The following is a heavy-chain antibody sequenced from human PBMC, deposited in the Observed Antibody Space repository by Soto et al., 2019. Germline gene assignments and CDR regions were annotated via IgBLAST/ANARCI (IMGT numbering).Heavy chain of an antibody. CDR3: ARTLPYYYGSGSSSYPMDV. CDR2: IYYSGST. Sequence: PSETLSLTCTVSGGSIGSYYWSWIRQPPRKGLEWIGYIYYSGSTNYNPSLKSRVTISVDTSKNQFSLKLSSVTAADTAVYYCARTLPYYYGSGSSSYPMDVWGKGTTVTVSS. V-gene: IGHV4-59*01. J-gene: IGHJ6*03. CDR1: GGSIGSYY. D-gene: IGHD3-10*01.